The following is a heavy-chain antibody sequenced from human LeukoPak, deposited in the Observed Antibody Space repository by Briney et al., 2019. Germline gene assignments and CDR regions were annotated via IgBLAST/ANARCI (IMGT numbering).Heavy chain of an antibody. V-gene: IGHV4-61*01. J-gene: IGHJ4*02. Sequence: SETLSLTCTVSGGSVSSGSYHWSWIRQPPGKGLEWIGYIYYSGSTNYNPSLKSRVTISVDTSKNQFSLKLSSVTAADTAVYYCASHFGCSGSYDPRYYFDFWGQGTLVTVSS. CDR2: IYYSGST. D-gene: IGHD1-26*01. CDR1: GGSVSSGSYH. CDR3: ASHFGCSGSYDPRYYFDF.